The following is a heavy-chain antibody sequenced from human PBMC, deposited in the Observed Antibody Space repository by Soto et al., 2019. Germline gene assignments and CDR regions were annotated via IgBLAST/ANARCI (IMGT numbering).Heavy chain of an antibody. Sequence: QVQLQESGPGLVKPSQTLSLTCAVSGGSISSGGAYYWSWIRQSPGKGLEWIAYIHYSGSTYYNSSLKSRVTMSVDTAKNQFSLKVSSVTAADTAVYYCARSPKGLGNFDYWGHGTLVTVSS. CDR2: IHYSGST. D-gene: IGHD3-10*01. CDR1: GGSISSGGAYY. CDR3: ARSPKGLGNFDY. V-gene: IGHV4-30-4*01. J-gene: IGHJ4*01.